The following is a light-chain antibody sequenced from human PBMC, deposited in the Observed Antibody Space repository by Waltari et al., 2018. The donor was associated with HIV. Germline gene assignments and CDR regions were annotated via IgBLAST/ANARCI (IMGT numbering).Light chain of an antibody. CDR2: DVN. V-gene: IGLV2-11*01. Sequence: QSALTQPRSVSGSPGQSVTISCTGTSSDVGGYNYVSGYQHHPGKAPKFMIYDVNKRPSGVPDRFSGSKSGNTASLTISGLQAEDEADYYCCSYADNYPVVFGRGTKLTVL. CDR3: CSYADNYPVV. CDR1: SSDVGGYNY. J-gene: IGLJ2*01.